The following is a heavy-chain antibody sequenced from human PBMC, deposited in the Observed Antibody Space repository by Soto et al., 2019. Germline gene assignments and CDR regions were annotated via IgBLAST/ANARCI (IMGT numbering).Heavy chain of an antibody. CDR1: GFTFSSYA. Sequence: EVQLLESGGGLVQPGGSLRLSCAASGFTFSSYAMSWVRQAPGKGLEWVSAISGSGGSTYYADSVKGRFTISRDNSKNTLYLQMNSLRAGDTAVDYCAKDREAGPLDNPAYFQHWGQGTLVTVSS. D-gene: IGHD1-20*01. CDR2: ISGSGGST. CDR3: AKDREAGPLDNPAYFQH. J-gene: IGHJ1*01. V-gene: IGHV3-23*01.